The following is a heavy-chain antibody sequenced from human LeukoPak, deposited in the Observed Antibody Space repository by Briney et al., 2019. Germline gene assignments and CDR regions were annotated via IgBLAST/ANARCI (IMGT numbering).Heavy chain of an antibody. V-gene: IGHV4-30-2*01. CDR2: LYHRGST. CDR3: GRHIRAGNGYCDYYMFV. CDR1: GRSISSGGYS. Sequence: LSLTCALSGRSISSGGYSWRWIWRPRGKGLQRFGYLYHRGSTYYNQCLNSRVPRSVDRSKNQFYLKLSSRTAADTAVYYCGRHIRAGNGYCDYYMFVCGEGTTVTVS. D-gene: IGHD3-10*01. J-gene: IGHJ6*03.